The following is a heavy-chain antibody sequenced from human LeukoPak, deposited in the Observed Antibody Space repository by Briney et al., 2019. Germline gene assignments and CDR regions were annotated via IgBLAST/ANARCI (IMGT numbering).Heavy chain of an antibody. CDR3: ARWNMVRGVISAFDI. V-gene: IGHV7-4-1*02. CDR1: GYTFTSYA. Sequence: ASVKVSCKASGYTFTSYAMNWVRQAPGQGLEWMGWINTNTGSPTYAQGFTGRFVFSLDTSVSTAYLQISSLKAEDTAVYYCARWNMVRGVISAFDIWGQGTMVTVSS. CDR2: INTNTGSP. D-gene: IGHD3-10*01. J-gene: IGHJ3*02.